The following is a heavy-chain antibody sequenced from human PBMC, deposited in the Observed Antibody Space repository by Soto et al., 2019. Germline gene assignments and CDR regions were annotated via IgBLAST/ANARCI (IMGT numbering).Heavy chain of an antibody. D-gene: IGHD2-15*01. Sequence: EVQLLESGGGLVQPGGSLRLSCAASGFTFSSYGMTWVRQAPGKGLEWVSGISGSGGSIYYADSVKGRFTISRDNSENTLYLQMNSLRAEDTAVYFCAKAGGDCSGGSCYSGQGDYWGQGTLVTVSS. CDR3: AKAGGDCSGGSCYSGQGDY. J-gene: IGHJ4*02. CDR1: GFTFSSYG. V-gene: IGHV3-23*01. CDR2: ISGSGGSI.